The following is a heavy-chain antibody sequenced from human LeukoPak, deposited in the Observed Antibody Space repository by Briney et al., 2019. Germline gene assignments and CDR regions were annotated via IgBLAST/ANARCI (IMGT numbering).Heavy chain of an antibody. CDR3: AKDLGAAAAGTVC. Sequence: PGGSLRSSVAAPGFTFSTFWMSWVRQAPGKGLKWVPNIKQDGSEKYYVDSVKGRFTISRDNAKNSLYLQMISLRAEDTAIYYCAKDLGAAAAGTVCWGQGTLVTVSS. J-gene: IGHJ4*02. V-gene: IGHV3-7*03. CDR1: GFTFSTFW. CDR2: IKQDGSEK. D-gene: IGHD6-13*01.